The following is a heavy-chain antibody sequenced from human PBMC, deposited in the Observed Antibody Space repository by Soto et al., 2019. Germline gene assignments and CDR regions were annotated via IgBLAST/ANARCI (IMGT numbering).Heavy chain of an antibody. D-gene: IGHD3-3*01. CDR2: ISSSSSYI. CDR3: AREPTRSVKRITIFGVVPNDAFDI. J-gene: IGHJ3*02. Sequence: GGSLRLSCAASGFTFSSYSMNWVRQAPGKGLEWVSPISSSSSYIYYADSVKGRFTISRDNAKNSLYLQMNSLRAEDTAVYYCAREPTRSVKRITIFGVVPNDAFDIWGQGTMVTVSS. CDR1: GFTFSSYS. V-gene: IGHV3-21*01.